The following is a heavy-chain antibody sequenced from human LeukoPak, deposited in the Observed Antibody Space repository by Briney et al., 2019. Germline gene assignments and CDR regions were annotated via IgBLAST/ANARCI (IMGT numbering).Heavy chain of an antibody. CDR2: ISYDGSNK. D-gene: IGHD4-17*01. CDR3: ARDLGEYGDDGWFDP. J-gene: IGHJ5*02. V-gene: IGHV3-30*14. CDR1: GFTFSSYA. Sequence: PGRSLRLSCAASGFTFSSYAMHWVRQAPGKGLEWVAVISYDGSNKYYADSVKGRFTISRDNSKNTLYLQMNSLRAEDTAVYYCARDLGEYGDDGWFDPWGQGTLVTVSS.